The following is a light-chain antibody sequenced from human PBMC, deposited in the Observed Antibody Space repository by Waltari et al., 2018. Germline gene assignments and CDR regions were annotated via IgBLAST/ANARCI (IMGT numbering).Light chain of an antibody. J-gene: IGKJ1*01. V-gene: IGKV1-6*01. CDR2: AAS. CDR3: LQDYNYPWT. CDR1: QGIRND. Sequence: TCRASQGIRNDLGWYQQKPGKAPKLLIYAASSLQSGVPSRFSGSGSGTDFTLTISSLQPEYFATYYCLQDYNYPWTFGQGTKVEIK.